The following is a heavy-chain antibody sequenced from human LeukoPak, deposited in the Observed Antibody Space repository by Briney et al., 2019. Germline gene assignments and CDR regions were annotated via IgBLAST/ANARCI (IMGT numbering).Heavy chain of an antibody. J-gene: IGHJ6*02. D-gene: IGHD3-10*01. CDR3: ARDLMVRGTTSGYYYYGMDV. V-gene: IGHV3-21*01. CDR2: ISSSSYI. CDR1: GFTFSSYS. Sequence: GGSLRLSCAASGFTFSSYSMNWVRQAPEKGLEWVSSISSSSYIYYADSVKGRFTISRDNAKNSLYLQMNSLRAEDTAVYYCARDLMVRGTTSGYYYYGMDVWGQGTTVTVSS.